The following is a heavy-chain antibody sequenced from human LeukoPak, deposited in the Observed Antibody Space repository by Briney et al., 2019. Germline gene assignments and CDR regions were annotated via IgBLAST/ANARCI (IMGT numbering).Heavy chain of an antibody. CDR1: GFTVTNFA. V-gene: IGHV3-23*01. CDR3: VHPTGEGWFNFPY. D-gene: IGHD7-27*01. CDR2: IGGDADGT. Sequence: PGGSLRLSCAASGFTVTNFAIAWVRQAPGKGLEWVAAIGGDADGTTYPDRVRGRFFLSRDSSKNTLYLQMNVLTVEDTAVYHCVHPTGEGWFNFPYWGQGTPVTVSS. J-gene: IGHJ4*02.